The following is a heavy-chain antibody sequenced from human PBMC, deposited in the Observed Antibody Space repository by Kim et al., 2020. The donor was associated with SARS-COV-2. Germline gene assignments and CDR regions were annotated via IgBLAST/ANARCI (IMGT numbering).Heavy chain of an antibody. CDR3: ANPGGMVGI. J-gene: IGHJ3*02. CDR2: ISYDGSNK. V-gene: IGHV3-30*18. CDR1: GFTFSSYG. D-gene: IGHD3-16*01. Sequence: GGSLRLSCAASGFTFSSYGMHWVRQAPGKGLEWVAVISYDGSNKYYADSVKGRFTISRDNSKNTLYLQMNSLRAEDTAVYYCANPGGMVGIWGQGTMVTVSS.